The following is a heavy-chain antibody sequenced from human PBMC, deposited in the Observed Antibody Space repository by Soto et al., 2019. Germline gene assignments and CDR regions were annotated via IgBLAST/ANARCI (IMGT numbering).Heavy chain of an antibody. CDR3: ARGHPCDP. J-gene: IGHJ5*02. V-gene: IGHV4-59*12. CDR2: IYYSGST. Sequence: SETLSLTCTVSGGSISSYYWSWIRQPPGKGLEWIGYIYYSGSTYYNPSLKSRVTISVDTSKNQFSLKLSSVTAADTAVYYCARGHPCDPWGQGTLVTVS. CDR1: GGSISSYY.